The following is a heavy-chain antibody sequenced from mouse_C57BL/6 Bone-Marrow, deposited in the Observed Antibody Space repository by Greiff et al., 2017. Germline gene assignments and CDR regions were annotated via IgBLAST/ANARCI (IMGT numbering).Heavy chain of an antibody. J-gene: IGHJ3*01. CDR3: TRVITTVEGWFAD. D-gene: IGHD1-1*01. CDR2: ISSGGDYI. V-gene: IGHV5-9-1*02. CDR1: GFTFSSYA. Sequence: EVQGVESGEGLVKPGGSLKLSCAASGFTFSSYAMSWVRQTPEKRLEWVAYISSGGDYIYYADTVKGRFTLSRDNARNTLYLQMSSLKSEDTAMYYCTRVITTVEGWFADWGQGTLVTVSA.